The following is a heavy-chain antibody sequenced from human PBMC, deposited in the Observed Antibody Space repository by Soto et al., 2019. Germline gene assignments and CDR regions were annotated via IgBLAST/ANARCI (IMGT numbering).Heavy chain of an antibody. CDR1: GFTFSSYS. J-gene: IGHJ3*02. D-gene: IGHD3-16*01. CDR3: ARDGRWVDAFEI. CDR2: ISSSSTI. V-gene: IGHV3-48*02. Sequence: PGGSLRLSCAASGFTFSSYSMNWVHQAPGKGLEWVSYISSSSTIYYADSVKGRFTISRDNAKNSLYLQMNSLRDEDTAVYYCARDGRWVDAFEIWGQGTMVTVSS.